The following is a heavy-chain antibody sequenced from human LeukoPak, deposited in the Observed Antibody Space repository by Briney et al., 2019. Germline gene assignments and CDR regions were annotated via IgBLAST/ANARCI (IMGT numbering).Heavy chain of an antibody. CDR2: INPNNGGT. Sequence: ASVKVSCTASGYTFTSYYMHWVRQAPGQGLEWMGWINPNNGGTNYAQKFQGRVTMTRDTSISTAYMELSSLTSDDTAVYYCARGRRFDPWGQGTLVTVSS. CDR1: GYTFTSYY. CDR3: ARGRRFDP. J-gene: IGHJ5*02. V-gene: IGHV1-2*02.